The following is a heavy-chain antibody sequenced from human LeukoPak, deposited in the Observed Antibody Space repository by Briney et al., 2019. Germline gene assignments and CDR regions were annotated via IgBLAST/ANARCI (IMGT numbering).Heavy chain of an antibody. CDR1: GGSISSSSYY. V-gene: IGHV4-39*01. Sequence: KPSETLSLTCTVPGGSISSSSYYWGWIRQPPGKGLEWIGSIYYSGSTYYNPSLKSRVTISVDTSKNQFSLKLSSVTAADTAVYYCARHGRVAGMPDYWGQGTLVTVSS. CDR2: IYYSGST. CDR3: ARHGRVAGMPDY. J-gene: IGHJ4*02. D-gene: IGHD6-19*01.